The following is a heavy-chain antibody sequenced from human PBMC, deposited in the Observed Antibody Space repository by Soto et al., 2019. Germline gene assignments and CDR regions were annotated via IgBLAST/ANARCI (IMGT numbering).Heavy chain of an antibody. CDR1: GYAFTTYG. CDR2: ISAHNGNT. D-gene: IGHD1-1*01. CDR3: ARGRYGDY. V-gene: IGHV1-18*01. J-gene: IGHJ4*02. Sequence: QVHLVQSGAEVKKPGASVKVSCKGSGYAFTTYGITWVRQAPGQGLEWMGWISAHNGNTIYAQKLQGRVTVTRDTATSTAYMELRSLRSDDTAVYDCARGRYGDYWGQGALVTVSS.